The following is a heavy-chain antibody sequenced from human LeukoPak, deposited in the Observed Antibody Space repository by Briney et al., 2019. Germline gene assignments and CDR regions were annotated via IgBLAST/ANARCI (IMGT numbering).Heavy chain of an antibody. CDR1: GDSISGSSYY. Sequence: KPSETLSLTCTVSGDSISGSSYYWGWIRQPPGKGLEWIGSIYYSGSTYYNPSLKSRVTISVDTSKNQFSLKLSSVTAADTAVYYCARGSISRVRGSLDYWGQGTLVTVSS. J-gene: IGHJ4*02. V-gene: IGHV4-39*01. CDR3: ARGSISRVRGSLDY. CDR2: IYYSGST. D-gene: IGHD3-3*02.